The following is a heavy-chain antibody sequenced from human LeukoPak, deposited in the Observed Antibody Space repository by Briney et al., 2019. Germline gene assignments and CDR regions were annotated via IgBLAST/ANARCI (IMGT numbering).Heavy chain of an antibody. CDR1: GFSFSTYW. J-gene: IGHJ4*02. CDR3: AKDAGTRDGYNSDFFDF. V-gene: IGHV3-7*05. CDR2: IKQDGSEK. Sequence: GGSLRLSCAASGFSFSTYWMSWVRQAPGKGLEWVANIKQDGSEKYYVDSVKGRFTISRDNAKNSLYLQMNSLRAEDTAVYYCAKDAGTRDGYNSDFFDFWGQGTLVTVSS. D-gene: IGHD5-24*01.